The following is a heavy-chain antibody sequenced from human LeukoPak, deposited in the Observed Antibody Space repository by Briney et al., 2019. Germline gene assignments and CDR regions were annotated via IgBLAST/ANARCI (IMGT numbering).Heavy chain of an antibody. V-gene: IGHV4-59*01. Sequence: SETLSLTCTVSGGSISVYYWSWIRQPPGKGLEWIGYIYNSGSTNYNPSLKSRLTISVDTSKNQFSLKLSSVTAADTAVYCCARDRELGYWGQGTLVTVSS. CDR3: ARDRELGY. CDR1: GGSISVYY. CDR2: IYNSGST. D-gene: IGHD3-10*01. J-gene: IGHJ4*02.